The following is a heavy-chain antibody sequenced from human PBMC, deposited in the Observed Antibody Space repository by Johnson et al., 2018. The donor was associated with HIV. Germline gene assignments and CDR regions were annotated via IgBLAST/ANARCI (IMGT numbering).Heavy chain of an antibody. Sequence: VQLVESGGGVVQPGRSLRLSCAASGFTFSNYAVHWVRQAPGKGLEWVAVISYDGSPEYYADSVKGRFTISRDNSKNMLYLQMSSLRAEDTAVYYCARESPGYAFDIWGQGTMVTVSS. D-gene: IGHD1-1*01. V-gene: IGHV3-30*04. J-gene: IGHJ3*02. CDR1: GFTFSNYA. CDR3: ARESPGYAFDI. CDR2: ISYDGSPE.